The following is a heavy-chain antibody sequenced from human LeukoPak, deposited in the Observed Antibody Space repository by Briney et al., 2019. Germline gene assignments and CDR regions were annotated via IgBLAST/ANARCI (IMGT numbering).Heavy chain of an antibody. V-gene: IGHV1-18*01. Sequence: ASVKVSCKASGYTFNSYGITWVRQAPGQGLEWMGWISAYNGNTNYAQKVQGRVTMTTDTSTSTAYMVWRSMRTDDTAVYDGERDEREVRRGSYYGMDVWGQGTTVTVSS. J-gene: IGHJ6*02. CDR1: GYTFNSYG. D-gene: IGHD3-10*01. CDR3: ERDEREVRRGSYYGMDV. CDR2: ISAYNGNT.